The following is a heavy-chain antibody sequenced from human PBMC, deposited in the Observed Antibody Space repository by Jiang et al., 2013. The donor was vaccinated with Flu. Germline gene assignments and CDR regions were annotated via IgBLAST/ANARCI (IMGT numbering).Heavy chain of an antibody. Sequence: LKPSETLSLTCAISGYSISSGYYWGWIRQPPGKGLEWIGSIYHSGSTHYNPSLKSRVTISVDTSRNQFSLKLSSVTAADTAVYYCARNDYFDSSGYKYYFDYWGQGILVTVAS. CDR2: IYHSGST. CDR3: ARNDYFDSSGYKYYFDY. V-gene: IGHV4-38-2*01. J-gene: IGHJ4*02. D-gene: IGHD3-22*01. CDR1: GYSISSGYY.